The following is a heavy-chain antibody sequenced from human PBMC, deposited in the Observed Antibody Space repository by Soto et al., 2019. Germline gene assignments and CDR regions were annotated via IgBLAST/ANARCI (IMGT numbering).Heavy chain of an antibody. J-gene: IGHJ5*02. CDR3: ARNHIVVVPAARGVGWFDP. V-gene: IGHV3-53*04. D-gene: IGHD2-2*01. CDR1: GFTVSSNY. CDR2: IYSGGST. Sequence: EVQLVESGGGLVQPGGSLRLSCAASGFTVSSNYMSWVRQAPGKGLEWVSVIYSGGSTYYADSVKGRFTISRHNSKNTLYLQMNSLRAEDTAVYYCARNHIVVVPAARGVGWFDPWGQGTLVTVSS.